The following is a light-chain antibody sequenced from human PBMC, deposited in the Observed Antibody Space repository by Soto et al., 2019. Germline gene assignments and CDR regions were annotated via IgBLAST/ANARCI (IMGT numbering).Light chain of an antibody. CDR1: SSNIGSNT. J-gene: IGLJ1*01. CDR3: AAWDDSLKGV. V-gene: IGLV1-44*01. CDR2: SNN. Sequence: QSVLTQPPSASGTPGQRVTISCSGSSSNIGSNTVNWYQQLPGTAPKLLIYSNNQRPSGVPDRFSGSKSGTSASLAISWLQSEDEADYYCAAWDDSLKGVFGTGTKLTVL.